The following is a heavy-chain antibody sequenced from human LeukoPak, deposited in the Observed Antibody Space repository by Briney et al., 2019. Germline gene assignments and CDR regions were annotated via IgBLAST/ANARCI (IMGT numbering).Heavy chain of an antibody. CDR3: ARAHDYYDSSGYYSSWFDP. CDR1: GGSISSYY. D-gene: IGHD3-22*01. Sequence: SETLSLTCTVSGGSISSYYWSWIRQPPGKGLEWIGYIDYSGYTNYNPSLKSRVTISVDTSKNQFSLKLSSVTAADTAVYYCARAHDYYDSSGYYSSWFDPWGQGTLVTVSS. CDR2: IDYSGYT. J-gene: IGHJ5*02. V-gene: IGHV4-59*12.